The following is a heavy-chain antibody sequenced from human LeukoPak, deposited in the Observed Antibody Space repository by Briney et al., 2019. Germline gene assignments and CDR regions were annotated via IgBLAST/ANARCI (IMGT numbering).Heavy chain of an antibody. CDR2: IFYSGST. D-gene: IGHD6-25*01. J-gene: IGHJ5*02. Sequence: PSETLSLTCTVSSGSISTSNYYWGWVRQPPGKALEWIGNIFYSGSTYYSPSLKSRVTISLDTSRNQFSLKLNSVTAADTAVYYCARDKDRLSWFDPWSQGTLVTVSS. CDR1: SGSISTSNYY. CDR3: ARDKDRLSWFDP. V-gene: IGHV4-39*07.